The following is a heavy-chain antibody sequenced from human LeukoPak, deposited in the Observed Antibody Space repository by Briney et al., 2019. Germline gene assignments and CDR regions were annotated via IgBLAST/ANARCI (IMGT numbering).Heavy chain of an antibody. J-gene: IGHJ4*02. V-gene: IGHV3-30*02. CDR2: IRYDGSNK. CDR3: AKDRPKDSSSWPYYFDY. CDR1: GFTFSSYG. Sequence: PGGSLRLSCAASGFTFSSYGMHWVRQAPGKGLEWVAFIRYDGSNKYYADSVKGRFTISRDNSKNTLYLQMNSLRAEDTAVYYCAKDRPKDSSSWPYYFDYWGQGTLDTVSS. D-gene: IGHD6-13*01.